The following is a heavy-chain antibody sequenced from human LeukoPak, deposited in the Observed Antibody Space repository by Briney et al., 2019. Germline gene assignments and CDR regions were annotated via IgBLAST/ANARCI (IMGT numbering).Heavy chain of an antibody. CDR3: AKYYDFWSGYYVFDY. V-gene: IGHV4-59*08. CDR2: IYYSGSS. J-gene: IGHJ4*02. Sequence: SETLSLTCTLSGGSISSYYWSWVRQPPGQGLESIGYIYYSGSSNYNPSLKSRVTISVDTSKNQFSLKLSSVTAADTAVYYCAKYYDFWSGYYVFDYWGQGTLVTVSS. CDR1: GGSISSYY. D-gene: IGHD3-3*01.